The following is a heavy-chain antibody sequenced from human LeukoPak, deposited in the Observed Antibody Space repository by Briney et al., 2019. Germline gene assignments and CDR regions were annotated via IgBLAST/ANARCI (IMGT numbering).Heavy chain of an antibody. CDR3: ARDAYYDFWSGYYTGFDY. D-gene: IGHD3-3*01. V-gene: IGHV3-7*03. CDR2: IKQDGSEK. Sequence: GGSLRLSCAASGFTFSSYWMSWVRQAPGKGLEWVANIKQDGSEKYYVDSVKGRFTISRDNAKNSLYLQMNSLRAEDTAVYYCARDAYYDFWSGYYTGFDYWGQGTLVTVSS. CDR1: GFTFSSYW. J-gene: IGHJ4*02.